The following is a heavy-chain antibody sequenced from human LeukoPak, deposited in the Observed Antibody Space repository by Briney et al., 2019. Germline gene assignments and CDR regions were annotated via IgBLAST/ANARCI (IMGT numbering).Heavy chain of an antibody. CDR1: GASISSYY. Sequence: SETLSLTCTVSGASISSYYWSWIRQPPGKGLELIGYIYYRGSTNYNPSLKSRVTISVDTSKNQFSLKLSSVTAADTAVYYCPFDSRGYDAFDIWGQGTTVTVSS. CDR2: IYYRGST. CDR3: PFDSRGYDAFDI. J-gene: IGHJ3*02. V-gene: IGHV4-59*01. D-gene: IGHD3-22*01.